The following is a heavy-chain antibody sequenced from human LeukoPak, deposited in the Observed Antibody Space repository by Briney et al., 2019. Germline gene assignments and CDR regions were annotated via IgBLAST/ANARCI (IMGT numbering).Heavy chain of an antibody. CDR3: ARVGIYDILTGYSYYFDY. CDR1: GYTFTSYG. D-gene: IGHD3-9*01. V-gene: IGHV1-18*01. J-gene: IGHJ4*02. Sequence: GESLKVSCKASGYTFTSYGISWVRQAPGQGLEWMGWISASNGNTNYAQKFQGRVTMTTDTSTSTAYMEVRSLRSDDTAVYFCARVGIYDILTGYSYYFDYWGQGTPVTVSS. CDR2: ISASNGNT.